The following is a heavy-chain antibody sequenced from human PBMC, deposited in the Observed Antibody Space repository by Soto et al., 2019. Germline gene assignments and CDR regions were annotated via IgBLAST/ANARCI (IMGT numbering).Heavy chain of an antibody. CDR3: ARGDLVYCGGDCTNAFDI. Sequence: QVQLVESGGGVVQPGRSLRLSCAASGFTFSSYAMHWVRQAPGKGLEWVAVISYDGSNKYYADSVKGRFTISRDNXKXTXXLQMNSLRAEDTAVYYCARGDLVYCGGDCTNAFDIWGQGTMVTVSS. CDR2: ISYDGSNK. J-gene: IGHJ3*02. CDR1: GFTFSSYA. V-gene: IGHV3-30-3*01. D-gene: IGHD2-21*02.